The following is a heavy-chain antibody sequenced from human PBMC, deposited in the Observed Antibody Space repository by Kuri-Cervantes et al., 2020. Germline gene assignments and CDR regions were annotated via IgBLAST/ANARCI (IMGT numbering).Heavy chain of an antibody. J-gene: IGHJ6*02. D-gene: IGHD7-27*01. CDR1: GFTFSSYG. CDR2: IWYDGSNK. CDR3: AKDLGDPGDYYYYYGMDV. V-gene: IGHV3-30*02. Sequence: GESLKISCAASGFTFSSYGMHWVRQAPGKGLEWVAVIWYDGSNKYYADSVKGRFTISRDNSKNTLYLQMNSLRAEDTAVYYCAKDLGDPGDYYYYYGMDVWGQGTTVTVSS.